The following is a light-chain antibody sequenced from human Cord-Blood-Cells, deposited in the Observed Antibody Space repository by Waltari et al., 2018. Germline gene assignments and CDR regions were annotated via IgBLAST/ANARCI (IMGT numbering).Light chain of an antibody. CDR2: LGS. CDR1: QSLLHSNGYNY. J-gene: IGKJ4*01. CDR3: MQALQTPLT. V-gene: IGKV2-28*01. Sequence: DIVMTQSPPSLPVTPGERASISCRSSQSLLHSNGYNYLDWYLQTPGQSPQLLIYLGSNRASAVPDRFSGSGSGTDFTLKISRVEAEDVGVYYCMQALQTPLTFGGGTKVEIK.